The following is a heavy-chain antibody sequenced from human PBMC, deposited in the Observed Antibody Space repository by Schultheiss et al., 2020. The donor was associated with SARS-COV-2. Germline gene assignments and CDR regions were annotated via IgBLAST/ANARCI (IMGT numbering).Heavy chain of an antibody. CDR2: IYTSGST. CDR3: ARSTSGHEY. Sequence: GSLRLSCTVSGGSISSYYWSWIRQPPGKGLEWIGRIYTSGSTNYNPSLKSRVTISVDTSKNQFSLKLTSVTAADTAVYYCARSTSGHEYWGQGTLVTVSS. CDR1: GGSISSYY. V-gene: IGHV4-4*07. D-gene: IGHD5-12*01. J-gene: IGHJ4*02.